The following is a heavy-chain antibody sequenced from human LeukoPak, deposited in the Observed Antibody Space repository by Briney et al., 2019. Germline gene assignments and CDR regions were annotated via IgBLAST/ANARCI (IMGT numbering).Heavy chain of an antibody. D-gene: IGHD1-26*01. J-gene: IGHJ4*02. CDR3: ARHSRRSGSYIYYFDY. CDR2: IYPGDSDT. V-gene: IGHV5-51*01. Sequence: GESLKISCKGSGYSFTSYWIGWVRQMPGKGLEWVGIIYPGDSDTRYSPSFQGQVTISADKSISTAYLQWSSLKASDTAMYYCARHSRRSGSYIYYFDYWGQGTLVTVSS. CDR1: GYSFTSYW.